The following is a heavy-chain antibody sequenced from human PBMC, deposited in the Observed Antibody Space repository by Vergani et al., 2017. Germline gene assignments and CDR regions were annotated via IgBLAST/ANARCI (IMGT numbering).Heavy chain of an antibody. D-gene: IGHD3-9*01. CDR2: INPSGGHT. J-gene: IGHJ4*02. V-gene: IGHV1-46*03. CDR1: GYTFSNYY. Sequence: QVQVVQSGAEVKKSGASVKVSCKTSGYTFSNYYMHWVRQAPGQGLEWMGIINPSGGHTNYEQKFQGRVTMTRDTSTSTVYMELSSLSCEDTAIYYCARWDYGILTGYRYWLQRALVAVSA. CDR3: ARWDYGILTGYRY.